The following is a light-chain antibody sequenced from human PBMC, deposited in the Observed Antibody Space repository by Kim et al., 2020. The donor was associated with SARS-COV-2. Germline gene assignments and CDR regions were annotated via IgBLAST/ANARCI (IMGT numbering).Light chain of an antibody. Sequence: QRVTISCSGASSNIGAASDVHWYHHLPGTAPKLLISANTNRPSGVPDRFSGSKSGTSASLAITGLQPEDEGYYYCQSYDNSLNDKVFGGGTKLTVL. J-gene: IGLJ2*01. V-gene: IGLV1-40*01. CDR3: QSYDNSLNDKV. CDR2: ANT. CDR1: SSNIGAASD.